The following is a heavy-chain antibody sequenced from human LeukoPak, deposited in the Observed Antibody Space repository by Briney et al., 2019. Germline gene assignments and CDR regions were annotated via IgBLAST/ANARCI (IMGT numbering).Heavy chain of an antibody. Sequence: PGGSLRLSCAASGFTFSSYNMNWVRQAPEKGLEWVSSISFSGTYIYYADSLKGRITISRDNARRSLFLQMNSLRAEDTAVYYCATSPGLGYSSSLTGVDYWGQGTLVTVSS. CDR2: ISFSGTYI. V-gene: IGHV3-21*01. J-gene: IGHJ4*02. D-gene: IGHD6-6*01. CDR1: GFTFSSYN. CDR3: ATSPGLGYSSSLTGVDY.